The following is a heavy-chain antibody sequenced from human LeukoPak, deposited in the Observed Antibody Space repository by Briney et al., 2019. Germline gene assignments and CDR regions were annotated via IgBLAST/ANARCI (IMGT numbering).Heavy chain of an antibody. J-gene: IGHJ4*02. Sequence: SSETLSLTCVVDGGSFSGFHWSWIRQPPGKGLEWIGEIDHSGSANYKPSLKSRVTISVDTSKNQFSLRLSSVTAADTAVYYCARRYCSGSSCYFFDYWGQGTLVTVSS. D-gene: IGHD2-15*01. CDR3: ARRYCSGSSCYFFDY. CDR2: IDHSGSA. CDR1: GGSFSGFH. V-gene: IGHV4-34*01.